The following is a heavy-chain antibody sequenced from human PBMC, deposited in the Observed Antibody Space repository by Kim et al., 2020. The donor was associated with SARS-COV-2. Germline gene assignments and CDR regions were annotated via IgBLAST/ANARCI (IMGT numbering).Heavy chain of an antibody. D-gene: IGHD3-16*01. CDR2: ISSSSNYI. J-gene: IGHJ4*01. CDR3: ARDLGYYDSVYLAAGY. CDR1: GFTFSSYS. Sequence: GGSLRLSCAASGFTFSSYSMNWVRQAPGKGLEWVSSISSSSNYIYYADSMKGRFTISRDNAKNSLYLQMNSLRAEDTAVYYCARDLGYYDSVYLAAGYWG. V-gene: IGHV3-21*01.